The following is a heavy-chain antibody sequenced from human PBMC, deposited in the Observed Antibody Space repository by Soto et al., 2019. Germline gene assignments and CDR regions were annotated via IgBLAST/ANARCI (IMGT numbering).Heavy chain of an antibody. CDR3: ARVDCSSTSCTTLPPHIYYYYGMDV. CDR2: IIPIFGTA. Sequence: GASVKVSCKASGGTFSSYAISWVRQAPGQGLEWMGGIIPIFGTANYAQKFQGRVTITAGESTSTAYMELSSLRSEDTAVYYCARVDCSSTSCTTLPPHIYYYYGMDVWGQGTTVTVSS. CDR1: GGTFSSYA. V-gene: IGHV1-69*13. D-gene: IGHD2-2*01. J-gene: IGHJ6*02.